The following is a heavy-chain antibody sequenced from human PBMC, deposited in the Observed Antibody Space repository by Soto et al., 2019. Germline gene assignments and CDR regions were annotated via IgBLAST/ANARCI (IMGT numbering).Heavy chain of an antibody. V-gene: IGHV4-30-4*01. Sequence: SETLSLTCTVSGGSISSGDYYWSWIRQPPGKGLEWIGYIYYSGSTYYNPSLRSRVTISVDTSKNQFSLKLSSVTAADTAVYYCARDLEGGIAVALDDYWGQGTLVTVSS. D-gene: IGHD6-19*01. J-gene: IGHJ4*02. CDR2: IYYSGST. CDR1: GGSISSGDYY. CDR3: ARDLEGGIAVALDDY.